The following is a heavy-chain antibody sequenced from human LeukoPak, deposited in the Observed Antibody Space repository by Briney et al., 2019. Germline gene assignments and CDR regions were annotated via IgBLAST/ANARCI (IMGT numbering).Heavy chain of an antibody. J-gene: IGHJ4*02. CDR1: GYTFTSYG. D-gene: IGHD3-22*01. V-gene: IGHV1-18*01. CDR3: ARDRAQMYYYDSSGWYYFDY. Sequence: ASVKVSCKASGYTFTSYGISWVRQAPGQGLEWMGWISAYNGNTNYAQKLQGRVTMTTDTSTSTAYMELRSLRSDDTAVYYCARDRAQMYYYDSSGWYYFDYWGQGTLVTVSS. CDR2: ISAYNGNT.